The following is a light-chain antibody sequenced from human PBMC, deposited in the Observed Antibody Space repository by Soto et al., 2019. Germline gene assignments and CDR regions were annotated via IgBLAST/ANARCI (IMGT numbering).Light chain of an antibody. CDR2: EGS. Sequence: QSALTQPASVSGSPGQSITISCTGTSSDVGSYNLVSWYQHHPGKAPKLLIFEGSKRPSGVSYRFSGSKSGNTASLTISGLQAEDESDYYCCSYAGRGVFGTGTKLTVL. J-gene: IGLJ1*01. V-gene: IGLV2-23*01. CDR1: SSDVGSYNL. CDR3: CSYAGRGV.